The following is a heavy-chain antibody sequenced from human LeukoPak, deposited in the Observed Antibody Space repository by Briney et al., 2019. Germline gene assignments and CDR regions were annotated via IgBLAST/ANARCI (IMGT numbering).Heavy chain of an antibody. CDR3: ARRGSYSYGSYFDY. CDR2: IYPGDSDT. J-gene: IGHJ4*02. V-gene: IGHV5-51*01. Sequence: GESLKISCKGSGYSFTNYWIGWVRQVPGKGLEWMGIIYPGDSDTAYSPSFQGQVTVSADKSITTAYLQWSSLKASDTAMYYCARRGSYSYGSYFDYWGQGTLVTVSS. D-gene: IGHD5-18*01. CDR1: GYSFTNYW.